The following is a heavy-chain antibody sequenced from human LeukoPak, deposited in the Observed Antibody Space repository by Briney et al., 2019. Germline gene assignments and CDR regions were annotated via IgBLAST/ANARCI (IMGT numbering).Heavy chain of an antibody. CDR2: ISSSSSYI. Sequence: KAGGSLRLSCVASGFTFSSYSMNWVRQAPGKGLEWVSSISSSSSYIYYADSVKGRFTISRDNAKNSLYLQMNSLRAEDTAVYYCARGAYYYDSSGSSYYGMDVWGQGTTVTVSS. CDR3: ARGAYYYDSSGSSYYGMDV. CDR1: GFTFSSYS. V-gene: IGHV3-21*01. J-gene: IGHJ6*02. D-gene: IGHD3-22*01.